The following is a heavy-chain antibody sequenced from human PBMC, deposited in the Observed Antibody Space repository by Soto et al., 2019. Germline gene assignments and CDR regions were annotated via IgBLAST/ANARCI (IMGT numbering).Heavy chain of an antibody. V-gene: IGHV4-4*02. CDR2: IYHSGST. D-gene: IGHD5-12*01. CDR1: GGSISSINW. J-gene: IGHJ6*02. CDR3: ARGGGPDIAYGMDV. Sequence: TLSLTCDVSGGSISSINWWSWVRQPPGKGLKWIGEIYHSGSTTYNPSLKSRVTISVDKSKNQFSLKLKSVTAADTAIYYCARGGGPDIAYGMDVWGQGTTVTVSS.